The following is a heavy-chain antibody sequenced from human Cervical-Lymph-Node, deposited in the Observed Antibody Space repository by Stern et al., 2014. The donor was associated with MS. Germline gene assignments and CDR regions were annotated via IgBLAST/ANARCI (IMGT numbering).Heavy chain of an antibody. CDR1: GYTFTSHG. CDR2: ISHYSGDT. Sequence: QVQLVQSGSEVKNHGASVTVSCKASGYTFTSHGITWVRQAPGQGLEWMGRISHYSGDTIYAQKLQDRVSMTRDTSTSTAFMELRTLKSDDTAVYYCARDYGDFPNPHFWGQGTLVTVSS. CDR3: ARDYGDFPNPHF. D-gene: IGHD4-17*01. J-gene: IGHJ4*02. V-gene: IGHV1-18*01.